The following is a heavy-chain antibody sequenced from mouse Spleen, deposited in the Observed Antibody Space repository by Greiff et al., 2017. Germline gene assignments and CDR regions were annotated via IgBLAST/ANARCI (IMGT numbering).Heavy chain of an antibody. D-gene: IGHD2-4*01. V-gene: IGHV2-6-1*01. CDR3: ARQGWSYYDYDGGAMDY. J-gene: IGHJ4*01. Sequence: QVQLKETGPGLVAPSQSLSITCTVSGFSLTSYGVHWVRQPPGKGLEWLVVIWSDGSTNYNSALKSRLSISKDNSKSQVFLKMNSLQTDDTAMYYCARQGWSYYDYDGGAMDYWGQGTSVTVSS. CDR2: IWSDGST. CDR1: GFSLTSYG.